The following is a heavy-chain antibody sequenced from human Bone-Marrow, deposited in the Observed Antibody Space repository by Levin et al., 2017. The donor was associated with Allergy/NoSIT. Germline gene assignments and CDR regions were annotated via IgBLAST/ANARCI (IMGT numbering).Heavy chain of an antibody. CDR2: LYYSGST. D-gene: IGHD4-17*01. V-gene: IGHV4-59*11. Sequence: SETLSLTCTVSGVSISTQYWNWIRQAPGKGLEWIGYLYYSGSTNYNPSLKSRVTISVDMSKNQFSLKLTSVTPADTAVYYCARNGYGDSGYYYCLDVWGRGTAVTVSS. J-gene: IGHJ6*03. CDR1: GVSISTQY. CDR3: ARNGYGDSGYYYCLDV.